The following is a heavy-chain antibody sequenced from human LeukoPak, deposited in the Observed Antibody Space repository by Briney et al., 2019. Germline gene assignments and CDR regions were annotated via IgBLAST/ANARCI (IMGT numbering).Heavy chain of an antibody. D-gene: IGHD3-10*01. V-gene: IGHV3-11*01. CDR2: ISSSGSTI. Sequence: GGSLRLSCAASGFTVSTNYMNWVRQAPGKGLEWVSSISSSGSTISYADSVKGRFTISRDNAKNSLYLQMNSLRAEDTAVYYCARGTMVRGVRDWGQGTLVTVSS. CDR1: GFTVSTNY. CDR3: ARGTMVRGVRD. J-gene: IGHJ4*02.